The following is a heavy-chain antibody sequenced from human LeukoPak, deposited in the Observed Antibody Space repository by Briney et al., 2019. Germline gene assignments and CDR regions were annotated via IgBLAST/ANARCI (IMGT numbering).Heavy chain of an antibody. CDR3: ANMTPYCSSTSCSRDY. D-gene: IGHD2-2*01. V-gene: IGHV3-74*01. CDR1: GFTLSDYW. CDR2: ISPDGRNI. Sequence: GGSLRLSCAASGFTLSDYWMNWVRQAPGKGPVWVSHISPDGRNIAYADSVKGRFTISRDNSKNTLYLQMNSLRAEDTAVYYCANMTPYCSSTSCSRDYWGQGTLVTVSS. J-gene: IGHJ4*02.